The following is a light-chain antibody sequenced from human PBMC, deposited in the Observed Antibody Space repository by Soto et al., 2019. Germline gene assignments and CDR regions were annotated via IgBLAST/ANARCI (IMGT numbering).Light chain of an antibody. CDR2: DAS. V-gene: IGKV3-11*01. J-gene: IGKJ1*01. CDR1: QSVNAY. Sequence: VLTQSPVTLSLSPGERATLSCRASQSVNAYLAWYQQKPGQAPRLLIYDASVRATGIPARFSGGGSGTDFTLTISSLEPEDSAVYYCQQHLGRHTFGQGTKVDIK. CDR3: QQHLGRHT.